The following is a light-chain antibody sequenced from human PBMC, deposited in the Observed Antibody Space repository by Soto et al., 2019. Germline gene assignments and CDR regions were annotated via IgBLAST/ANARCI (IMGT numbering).Light chain of an antibody. CDR1: QSVSTY. CDR3: QQRSSWPPTIT. CDR2: DAS. V-gene: IGKV3-11*01. J-gene: IGKJ5*01. Sequence: ETVMTQSPATLSVSPGERATLSCRASQSVSTYLAWYQQRPGQAPRLLIYDASYRATDIPPRFSGSGSGTDFTLTISSLEPEDFAVYYCQQRSSWPPTITFGQGTRLEIK.